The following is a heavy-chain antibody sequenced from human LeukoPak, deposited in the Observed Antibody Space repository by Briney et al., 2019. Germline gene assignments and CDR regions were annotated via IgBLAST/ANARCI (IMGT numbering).Heavy chain of an antibody. J-gene: IGHJ6*03. D-gene: IGHD6-13*01. CDR2: IIPIFGTA. CDR3: ASQIAAAGRGYYMDV. CDR1: GGTFSSYA. Sequence: SVKVSCKASGGTFSSYAISWVRQAPGQGLEWMGGIIPIFGTANYAQKFQGRVTITADESTSTAYMELSSLRSEDTAVYYCASQIAAAGRGYYMDVWGKGTTVTISS. V-gene: IGHV1-69*13.